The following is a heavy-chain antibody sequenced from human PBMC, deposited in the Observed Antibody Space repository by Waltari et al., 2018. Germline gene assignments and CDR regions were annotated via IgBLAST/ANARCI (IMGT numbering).Heavy chain of an antibody. D-gene: IGHD6-19*01. V-gene: IGHV5-51*03. Sequence: EVQLVQSGAEVKKPGESLKISCTGYGYSFNHYWIGWVRQLPGKGLEWMGIIYPGYSDTRYSPSFQGQVTISADKSISTAYLQWSSLKASDTAMYYCARDLGIAVAGDWGGGYWGQGTLVTVSS. J-gene: IGHJ4*02. CDR3: ARDLGIAVAGDWGGGY. CDR2: IYPGYSDT. CDR1: GYSFNHYW.